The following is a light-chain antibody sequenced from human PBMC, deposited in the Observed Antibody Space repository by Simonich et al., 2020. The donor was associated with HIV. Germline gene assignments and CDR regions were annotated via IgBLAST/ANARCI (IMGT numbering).Light chain of an antibody. V-gene: IGKV3D-20*01. CDR2: DAS. Sequence: EIVLTQSPATLSLSPGERATLSCGASQSVSSSYLACYQQKPRLAPRLLIYDASSRATGIPDRFTGSASGTDFTLTISRLEPEDFAVYYCQQYGSSPPYTFGQGTKLEIK. CDR3: QQYGSSPPYT. CDR1: QSVSSSY. J-gene: IGKJ2*01.